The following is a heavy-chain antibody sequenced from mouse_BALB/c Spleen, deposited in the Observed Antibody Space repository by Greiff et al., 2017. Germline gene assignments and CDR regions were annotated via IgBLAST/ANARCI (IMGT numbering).Heavy chain of an antibody. D-gene: IGHD1-1*01. J-gene: IGHJ2*01. CDR1: GFDFSRYW. V-gene: IGHV4-2*02. Sequence: EVQLVESGGGLVQPGGSLNLSCAASGFDFSRYWMSWARQAPGKGQEWIGEINPGSSTINYTPSLKDKFIISRDNAKNTLYLQMSKVRSEDTALYYCARLHYYGSSPYYFDYWGQGTTLTVSS. CDR3: ARLHYYGSSPYYFDY. CDR2: INPGSSTI.